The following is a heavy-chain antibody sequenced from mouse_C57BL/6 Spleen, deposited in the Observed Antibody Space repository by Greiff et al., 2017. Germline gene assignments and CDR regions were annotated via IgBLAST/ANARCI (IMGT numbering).Heavy chain of an antibody. CDR3: ARWGEDDDADWCFDD. V-gene: IGHV1-53*01. J-gene: IGHJ1*03. CDR2: INPSSGGT. D-gene: IGHD2-12*01. CDR1: GYTFTSYC. Sequence: QVQLQQPGTELVKPGASVKLSCKASGYTFTSYCMHWVKQRPGQGLEWIGNINPSSGGTNYNAKFKSKATLTVDKSSNTAYLLLSSLTSEDSAVDYCARWGEDDDADWCFDDWGTGTTVTVSA.